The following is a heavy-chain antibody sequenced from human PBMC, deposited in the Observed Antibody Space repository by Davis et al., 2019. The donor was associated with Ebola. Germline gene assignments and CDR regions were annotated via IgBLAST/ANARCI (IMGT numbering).Heavy chain of an antibody. V-gene: IGHV3-7*01. D-gene: IGHD4-17*01. CDR1: GFTFSSYW. J-gene: IGHJ4*02. Sequence: PGGSLRLSCAASGFTFSSYWMSWVRQAPGKGLEWVANIKQDGSEKYYVDSVKGRFTISRDNAKNTLSLQMTALRAEDTAVYYCAKDLYYGDSDYWGQGVLVSVSS. CDR3: AKDLYYGDSDY. CDR2: IKQDGSEK.